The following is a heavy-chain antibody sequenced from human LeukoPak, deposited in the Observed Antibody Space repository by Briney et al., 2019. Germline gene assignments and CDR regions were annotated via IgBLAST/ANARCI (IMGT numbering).Heavy chain of an antibody. CDR1: GYTFTSYY. CDR2: INPSGGST. V-gene: IGHV1-46*01. Sequence: ASVTVSCKASGYTFTSYYMHWVRQAPGQGLEWMGIINPSGGSTSYAQKFQGRVTMTRDTSTSTVYMELSSLRSEDTAVYYCARETLPSHYYDSSGYYFFDYWGQGTLVTVSS. D-gene: IGHD3-22*01. CDR3: ARETLPSHYYDSSGYYFFDY. J-gene: IGHJ4*02.